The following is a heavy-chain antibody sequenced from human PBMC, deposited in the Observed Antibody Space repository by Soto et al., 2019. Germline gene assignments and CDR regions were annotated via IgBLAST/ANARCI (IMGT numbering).Heavy chain of an antibody. CDR2: ISSSSSYI. J-gene: IGHJ6*02. D-gene: IGHD6-19*01. V-gene: IGHV3-21*01. Sequence: GGSLRLSCAASGFTFSSYSMNRVRQAPGKGLEWVSSISSSSSYIYYADSVKGRFTISRDNAKNSLYLQMNSLRAEDTAVYYCAREGSGWYSINPTYGMDVWGQGTTVTVSS. CDR1: GFTFSSYS. CDR3: AREGSGWYSINPTYGMDV.